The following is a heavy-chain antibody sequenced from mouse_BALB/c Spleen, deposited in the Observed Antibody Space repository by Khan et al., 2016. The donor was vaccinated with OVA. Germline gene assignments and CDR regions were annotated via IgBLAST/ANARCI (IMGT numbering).Heavy chain of an antibody. CDR1: GFSLTTYG. CDR3: ARQPYYHYNVMDY. V-gene: IGHV2-6-1*01. Sequence: QVQLKQSGPGLVAPSQSLSITCTISGFSLTTYGVHWVRQPPGKGLEWLVVIWSDGSTTYNSALKSRLTINKDNSKSQVFLKMNSLQTDDTAMYFCARQPYYHYNVMDYWGQGTSVTVSS. D-gene: IGHD2-10*01. CDR2: IWSDGST. J-gene: IGHJ4*01.